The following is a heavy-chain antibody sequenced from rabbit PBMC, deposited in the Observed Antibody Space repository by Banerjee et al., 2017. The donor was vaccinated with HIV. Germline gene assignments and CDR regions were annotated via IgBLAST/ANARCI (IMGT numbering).Heavy chain of an antibody. V-gene: IGHV1S40*01. D-gene: IGHD2-1*01. J-gene: IGHJ4*01. Sequence: QSLEESGGGLVQPEGSLALTCKASGFTISSNYYMCWVRQAPGKGLEWIACINTSSGNTVYATWAKGRFTISRTSSTTVTLQMPSLTAADTATYFCARDRDWTLDLWGPGTLVTVS. CDR2: INTSSGNT. CDR1: GFTISSNYY. CDR3: ARDRDWTLDL.